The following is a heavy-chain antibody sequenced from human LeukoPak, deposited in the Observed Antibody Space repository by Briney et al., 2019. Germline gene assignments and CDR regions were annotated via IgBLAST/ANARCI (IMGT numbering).Heavy chain of an antibody. V-gene: IGHV4-34*10. CDR1: GASSSGNH. Sequence: PSETLSFTCAVDGASSSGNHWSWIRQSPGKGLEWIAEISHSGNTNYRSSFWGRISISLDTSKNQIPLRVNSVTAADTAVYYCAREPPSSYDYGSGSYRGCFDYWGQGTLVTVSS. CDR3: AREPPSSYDYGSGSYRGCFDY. D-gene: IGHD3-10*01. CDR2: ISHSGNT. J-gene: IGHJ4*02.